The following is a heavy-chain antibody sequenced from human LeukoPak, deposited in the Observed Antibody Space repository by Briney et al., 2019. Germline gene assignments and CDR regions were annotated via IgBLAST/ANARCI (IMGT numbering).Heavy chain of an antibody. J-gene: IGHJ4*02. D-gene: IGHD2-2*01. CDR3: ARGAWIPAAIPDY. CDR1: GGSFSGYY. CDR2: INHSGST. V-gene: IGHV4-34*01. Sequence: SETLSLTCAVYGGSFSGYYWSWIRQPPGKGLEWIGEINHSGSTNYNPSLKSRVTISVDTSKNQFSLKLSSVTAADTAVYYCARGAWIPAAIPDYWGQGTLVTVSS.